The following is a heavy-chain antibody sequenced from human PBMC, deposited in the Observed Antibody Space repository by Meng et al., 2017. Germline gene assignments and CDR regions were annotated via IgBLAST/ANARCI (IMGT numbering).Heavy chain of an antibody. J-gene: IGHJ4*02. CDR3: ARDLSGSGTFDY. D-gene: IGHD3-10*01. V-gene: IGHV1-69*08. Sequence: QVKLGQSGAEVKKPGSSVKVSCKASGGTFSSYTISWVRQAPGQGLEWMGRIIPILGIANYAQKFQGRVTITADKSTSTAYMELSSLRSEDTAVYYCARDLSGSGTFDYWGQGTLVTVSS. CDR1: GGTFSSYT. CDR2: IIPILGIA.